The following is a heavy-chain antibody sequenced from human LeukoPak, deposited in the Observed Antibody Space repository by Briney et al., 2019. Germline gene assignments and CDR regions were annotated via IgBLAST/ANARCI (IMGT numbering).Heavy chain of an antibody. J-gene: IGHJ4*02. Sequence: ASVKVSCKASGGTFSSYAISWVRQAPGQGLEWMGGIIPIFGTANYAQKFQGRVTITADESTSTAYMELSSLRSEDTAVYYCARGGSEFTVTTFDYWGQGTLVTVSS. D-gene: IGHD4-17*01. CDR2: IIPIFGTA. CDR1: GGTFSSYA. CDR3: ARGGSEFTVTTFDY. V-gene: IGHV1-69*13.